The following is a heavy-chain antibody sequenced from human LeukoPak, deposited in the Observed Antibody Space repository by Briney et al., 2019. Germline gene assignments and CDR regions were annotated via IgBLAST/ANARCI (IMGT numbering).Heavy chain of an antibody. V-gene: IGHV4-38-2*02. D-gene: IGHD5-18*01. J-gene: IGHJ4*02. CDR2: IYHSGST. Sequence: SETLSLTCTVSGYSISSGYYWGWIRQPPGKGLEWIGGIYHSGSTYYNPSLKSRVTISVDTSKNQFSLKLSSVTAADTAVYYCARAYVDTAMVGDYFDYWGQGTLVTVSS. CDR1: GYSISSGYY. CDR3: ARAYVDTAMVGDYFDY.